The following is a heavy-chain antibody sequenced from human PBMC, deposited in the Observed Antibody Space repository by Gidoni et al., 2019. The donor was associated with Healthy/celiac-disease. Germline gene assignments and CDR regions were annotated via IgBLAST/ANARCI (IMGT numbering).Heavy chain of an antibody. V-gene: IGHV2-26*01. J-gene: IGHJ6*03. CDR2: IFSTDEK. Sequence: QVSLKESGPVLPKSTETLTLKCYVPGFALSNARMAVSWIRPPPGKALEWLAPIFSTDEKSYSPSRKSRLTSSKDTSNSQVVLTMTNMDPVDTATYYCARIRKGLYSYGLYFYYYMDVWGKGTTVTVSS. CDR1: GFALSNARMA. CDR3: ARIRKGLYSYGLYFYYYMDV. D-gene: IGHD5-18*01.